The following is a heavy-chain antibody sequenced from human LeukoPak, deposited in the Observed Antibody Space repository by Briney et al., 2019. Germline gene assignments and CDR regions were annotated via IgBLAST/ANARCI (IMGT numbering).Heavy chain of an antibody. Sequence: GASVKVSCKASGYTFTSYGISWVRQAPGQGLEWMGWISAYNGNTNYAQKLQGRVTMTTDTSTSTAYMELSSLRSEDTAVYYCARADYSSTWSHDYYYMDVWGKGTTVTISS. D-gene: IGHD6-13*01. V-gene: IGHV1-18*01. CDR1: GYTFTSYG. CDR3: ARADYSSTWSHDYYYMDV. CDR2: ISAYNGNT. J-gene: IGHJ6*03.